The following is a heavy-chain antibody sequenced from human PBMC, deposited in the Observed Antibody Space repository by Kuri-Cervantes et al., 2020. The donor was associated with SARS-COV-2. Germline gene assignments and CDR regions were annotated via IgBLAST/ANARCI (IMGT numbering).Heavy chain of an antibody. CDR2: IYYSGST. CDR3: ARDISSYYYYYYMDV. J-gene: IGHJ6*03. Sequence: SETLSLTCAVSGYSISSGYYWGWIRQPPGKGLEWIGYIYYSGSTYYNPSLKSRVTISVDTSKNQFSLKLSSVTAADTAVYYCARDISSYYYYYYMDVWGKGTTVTVSS. CDR1: GYSISSGYY. V-gene: IGHV4-30-4*08. D-gene: IGHD2-2*01.